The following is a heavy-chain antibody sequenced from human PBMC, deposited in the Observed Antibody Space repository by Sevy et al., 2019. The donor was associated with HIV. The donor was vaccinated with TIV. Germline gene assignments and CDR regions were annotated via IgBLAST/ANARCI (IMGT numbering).Heavy chain of an antibody. CDR1: GFTFSSYE. CDR2: ISNSGSII. D-gene: IGHD6-13*01. Sequence: GGSLRLSCVASGFTFSSYEMNWVRQAPGKGLEWVSYISNSGSIIYYEDSVKGRFTTSRDNAKNSLYLQMNSLRAEDTAVYYCAREDGSRQYFQYWGQGTLVTVSS. J-gene: IGHJ1*01. CDR3: AREDGSRQYFQY. V-gene: IGHV3-48*03.